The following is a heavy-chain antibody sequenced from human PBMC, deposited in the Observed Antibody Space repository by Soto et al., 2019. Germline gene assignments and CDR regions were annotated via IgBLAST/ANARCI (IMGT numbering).Heavy chain of an antibody. CDR1: GFTFSSYG. V-gene: IGHV3-30*18. CDR3: AKEKALKYYFDY. Sequence: PGGSLRLSCAASGFTFSSYGMHWVRQAPGKGLEWVAVISYDGSNKYYADSVKGRLTISRDNSKNTLYLQMNSLSAEDTAVYYCAKEKALKYYFDYWGQGTLVTVSS. J-gene: IGHJ4*02. CDR2: ISYDGSNK.